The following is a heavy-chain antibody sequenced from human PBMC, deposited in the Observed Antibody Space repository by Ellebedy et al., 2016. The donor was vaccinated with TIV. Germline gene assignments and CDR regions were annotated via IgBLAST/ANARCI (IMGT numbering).Heavy chain of an antibody. D-gene: IGHD1-1*01. CDR2: IYYSGST. Sequence: SETLSLXXTVSGGSISSYYWSWIRQPPGKGLEWIGYIYYSGSTNYNPSLKSRVTISVDTSKNQFSLKLSSVTAADTAVYYCARGSGLGTTYDYWGQGTLVTVSS. V-gene: IGHV4-59*01. CDR3: ARGSGLGTTYDY. CDR1: GGSISSYY. J-gene: IGHJ4*02.